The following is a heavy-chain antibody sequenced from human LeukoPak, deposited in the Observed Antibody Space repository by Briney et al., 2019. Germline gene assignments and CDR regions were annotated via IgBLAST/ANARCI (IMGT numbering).Heavy chain of an antibody. V-gene: IGHV3-66*01. CDR1: GFTVSSNY. CDR3: ARGYGSGSPTNFDY. D-gene: IGHD3-10*01. J-gene: IGHJ4*02. Sequence: GGSLRLSCAASGFTVSSNYMSWVRQAPAKGLEWVSVIYGDGTTYYADSVKGRFTISRDNSKNTLYLQMNSLRAEDTAVYYCARGYGSGSPTNFDYWGQGTLVTVSS. CDR2: IYGDGTT.